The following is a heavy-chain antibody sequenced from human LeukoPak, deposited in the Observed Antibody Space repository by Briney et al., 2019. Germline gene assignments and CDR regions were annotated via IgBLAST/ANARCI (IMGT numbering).Heavy chain of an antibody. V-gene: IGHV5-51*01. J-gene: IGHJ4*02. D-gene: IGHD3-16*02. Sequence: GESLKISCKGSGYSFTSYWIGWVRQMAGKGREWMGIIYPGYSDTRYSPSLPGQVTISADKSISTAYLQWSSLKASDTAMYYCARVAFGGVIVEYYFDYWGQGTLVTVSS. CDR3: ARVAFGGVIVEYYFDY. CDR1: GYSFTSYW. CDR2: IYPGYSDT.